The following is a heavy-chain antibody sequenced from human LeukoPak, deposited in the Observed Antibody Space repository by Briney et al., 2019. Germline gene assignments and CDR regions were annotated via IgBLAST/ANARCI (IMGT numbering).Heavy chain of an antibody. CDR1: GSTFSLYW. CDR3: ARGRSTEY. J-gene: IGHJ4*02. CDR2: IKHDGSEK. Sequence: GGSLRLSCVASGSTFSLYWMTWVRQAPGKGLEWVANIKHDGSEKYYVDSVKGRFTISRDNAKKSLYLQMNSLRGEDTAAYYCARGRSTEYWGQGTLVTVSS. V-gene: IGHV3-7*01.